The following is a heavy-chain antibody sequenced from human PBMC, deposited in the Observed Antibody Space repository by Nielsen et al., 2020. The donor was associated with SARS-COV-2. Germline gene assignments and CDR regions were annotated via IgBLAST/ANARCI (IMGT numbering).Heavy chain of an antibody. V-gene: IGHV4-39*01. CDR2: MYDIGST. CDR1: GGSISNTAYY. J-gene: IGHJ4*02. CDR3: ARHLRITIFGVVITGPFDY. D-gene: IGHD3-3*01. Sequence: SETLSLTCTVSGGSISNTAYYWAWIRQPPGKGLEWLVSMYDIGSTFYNPSLTSRVTISVDTSKNQFSLKLSSVTAADTAVYYCARHLRITIFGVVITGPFDYWGQGTLVTVSS.